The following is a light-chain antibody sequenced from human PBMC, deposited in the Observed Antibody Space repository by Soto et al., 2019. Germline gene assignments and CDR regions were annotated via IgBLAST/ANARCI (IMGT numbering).Light chain of an antibody. CDR3: SSHAGNNNYV. CDR2: EVS. CDR1: SSDVGAYNY. V-gene: IGLV2-8*01. Sequence: ALTQPPSASGSVGQSVTISCTGTSSDVGAYNYVSWYQQHPGKAPKLMIYEVSKRPSGAPDRFSGSKSGYTASLTVSGLQAEDEADYYCSSHAGNNNYVFGTGTKVTVL. J-gene: IGLJ1*01.